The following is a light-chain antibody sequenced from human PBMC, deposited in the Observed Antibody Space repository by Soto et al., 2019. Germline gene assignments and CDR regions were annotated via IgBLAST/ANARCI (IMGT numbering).Light chain of an antibody. CDR2: GAY. V-gene: IGKV3-20*01. CDR3: QQYQDSPMHT. Sequence: VLPQSPDTLSLSPGDRATLSCRASQSVRSTFLAWYQQKPGQAPRLLIYGAYNRSAGIPERFSGSASGTEFTLTIIRLEPDASAVYYCQQYQDSPMHTFGHGTKRQI. J-gene: IGKJ2*01. CDR1: QSVRSTF.